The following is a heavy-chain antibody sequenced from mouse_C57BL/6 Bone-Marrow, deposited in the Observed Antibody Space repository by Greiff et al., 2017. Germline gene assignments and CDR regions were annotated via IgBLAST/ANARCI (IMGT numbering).Heavy chain of an antibody. Sequence: VQLKESGPELVKPGDSVKISCKASGYSFTGYFMNWVMQSHGKSLEWIGRINPYNGDTFYNQKFKGKATLTVDKSSSTAHMELRSLTSEDSAVYYCAATTVVARYFDVWGTGTTVTVSS. V-gene: IGHV1-20*01. CDR3: AATTVVARYFDV. CDR2: INPYNGDT. CDR1: GYSFTGYF. J-gene: IGHJ1*03. D-gene: IGHD1-1*01.